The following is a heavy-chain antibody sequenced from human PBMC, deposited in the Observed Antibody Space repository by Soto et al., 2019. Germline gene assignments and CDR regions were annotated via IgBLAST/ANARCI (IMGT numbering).Heavy chain of an antibody. V-gene: IGHV3-43*01. D-gene: IGHD3-9*01. J-gene: IGHJ4*02. CDR2: ISWDGGIT. CDR3: AKDSYDILTGQMRYFDS. Sequence: GGSLRLSCAASGFTFNAYTMHWVRQAPGKGLEWVSLISWDGGITYYGDSVKGRFTVSRDNSDNSLYLQMTSLRSDDTAFYYCAKDSYDILTGQMRYFDSWGQGTLVAVSS. CDR1: GFTFNAYT.